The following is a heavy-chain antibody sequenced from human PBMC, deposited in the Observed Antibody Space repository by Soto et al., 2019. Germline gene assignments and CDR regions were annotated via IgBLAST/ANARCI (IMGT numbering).Heavy chain of an antibody. Sequence: PGGSLRLSCAASEFTFSSNAMHWVRQAPGKGLEWVSGITGSGSTTFYADSVKGRFTISRDNSKNTLYLHMSSLRAEDTAIYYCAKDFTAYLSSWFHLWGQGTLVTVS. CDR1: EFTFSSNA. D-gene: IGHD6-13*01. CDR3: AKDFTAYLSSWFHL. V-gene: IGHV3-23*01. J-gene: IGHJ5*02. CDR2: ITGSGSTT.